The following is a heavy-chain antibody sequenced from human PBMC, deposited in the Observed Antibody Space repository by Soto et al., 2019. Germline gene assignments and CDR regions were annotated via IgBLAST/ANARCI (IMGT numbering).Heavy chain of an antibody. Sequence: GGSLRLSCAASGFTLNNDAMSWVRQAPGKGLEWVLGISDSGGSTFYADSVKGRFTISRDNSKNTLYLQMNSLRAEDTAVYFCRRQMDVWGQGTTVTVSS. CDR3: RRQMDV. CDR2: ISDSGGST. V-gene: IGHV3-23*01. J-gene: IGHJ6*02. CDR1: GFTLNNDA.